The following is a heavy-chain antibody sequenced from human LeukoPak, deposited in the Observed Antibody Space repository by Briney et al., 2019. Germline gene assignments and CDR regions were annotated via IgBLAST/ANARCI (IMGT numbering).Heavy chain of an antibody. CDR1: GFVFTSYG. J-gene: IGHJ4*02. Sequence: ASVKVSCKASGFVFTSYGITWVRQAPGQGLEWVGWTSTFSGLTNYAEKVQDRVTMTTDTDTGTAYLEMRSLRFDDTAVYYCARAGSSSWTATFVYWGQGTLLTVAS. CDR2: TSTFSGLT. V-gene: IGHV1-18*01. D-gene: IGHD6-13*01. CDR3: ARAGSSSWTATFVY.